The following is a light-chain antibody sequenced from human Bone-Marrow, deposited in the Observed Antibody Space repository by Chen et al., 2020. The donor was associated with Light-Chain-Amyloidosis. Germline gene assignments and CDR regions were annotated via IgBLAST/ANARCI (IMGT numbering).Light chain of an antibody. Sequence: DIQMTQSPSSLSASVGDRVTITCQASHDINNYLNWYQQKPGKPPKLLIFDASNLETGVPSRFSGSGTGTDFTFTIDSLQPEDFATYFCQQYHDPPSITFGQGTRLDIK. CDR1: HDINNY. CDR2: DAS. V-gene: IGKV1-33*01. CDR3: QQYHDPPSIT. J-gene: IGKJ5*01.